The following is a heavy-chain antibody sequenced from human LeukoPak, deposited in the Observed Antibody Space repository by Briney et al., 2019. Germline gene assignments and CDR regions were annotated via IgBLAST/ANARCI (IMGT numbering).Heavy chain of an antibody. V-gene: IGHV3-23*01. CDR2: ISGSGGTT. CDR3: AKGDYPRYYYYDGIIDF. Sequence: PGGTLRLSCAASGFTFRSYGMSWVRQAPGKGLEWVSAISGSGGTTYYADSVKGRFTISRDNSKNTLYLQMNSLRAEDTAVYYCAKGDYPRYYYYDGIIDFWGQGTLVTVSS. CDR1: GFTFRSYG. D-gene: IGHD3-22*01. J-gene: IGHJ4*02.